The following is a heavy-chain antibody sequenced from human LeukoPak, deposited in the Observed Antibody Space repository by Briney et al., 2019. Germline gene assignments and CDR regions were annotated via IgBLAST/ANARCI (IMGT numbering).Heavy chain of an antibody. V-gene: IGHV1-18*01. CDR1: GYTFTSYG. J-gene: IGHJ3*02. Sequence: ASVKVSCKASGYTFTSYGISWVRQAPGQGLEWMGWISAYNGNTNYAQKLQGRVTMTTDTSTSTAYMELRSLRSDDTAVYYCARDNILEGIAVASDAFDIWGQGTMVTVSS. CDR3: ARDNILEGIAVASDAFDI. CDR2: ISAYNGNT. D-gene: IGHD6-19*01.